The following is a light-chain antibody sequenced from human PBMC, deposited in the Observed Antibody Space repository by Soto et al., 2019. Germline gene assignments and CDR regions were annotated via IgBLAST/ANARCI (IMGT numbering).Light chain of an antibody. Sequence: EIVLTQSPATLSLSPGERATLSCRASQSVSSYLAWYQQKPGQAPRLLIYDASNRATGIPARFSGSGSGTDFTLTISNLQSEDFAVYYCQQYNKWPPLTFGGGTKVDIK. CDR1: QSVSSY. CDR3: QQYNKWPPLT. J-gene: IGKJ4*01. CDR2: DAS. V-gene: IGKV3-11*01.